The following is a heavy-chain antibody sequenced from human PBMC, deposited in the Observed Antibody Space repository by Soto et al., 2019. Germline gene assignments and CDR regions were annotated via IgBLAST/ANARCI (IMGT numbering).Heavy chain of an antibody. CDR2: IHYSGST. J-gene: IGHJ6*02. Sequence: SETLSLTCTVSGGSISSSTYYWGWIRQSPGKGLEWIGSIHYSGSTYYNPSLKSRVTISVDTSHIHFSLKLSSVTAADTALYYCARHIGSRGGWIDYYYGLDVWGQGTPVTVSS. V-gene: IGHV4-39*01. CDR3: ARHIGSRGGWIDYYYGLDV. D-gene: IGHD6-19*01. CDR1: GGSISSSTYY.